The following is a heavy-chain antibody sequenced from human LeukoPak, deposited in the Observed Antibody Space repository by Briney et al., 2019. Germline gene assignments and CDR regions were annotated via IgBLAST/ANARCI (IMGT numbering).Heavy chain of an antibody. J-gene: IGHJ4*02. CDR1: KYTFTAYY. D-gene: IGHD6-13*01. V-gene: IGHV1-2*02. CDR2: INPNSGAT. Sequence: ASVKVSCKASKYTFTAYYLHWVRQAPGQGLEWMGSINPNSGATNYAQKFQGRVTMTRDTSINTAYMELSRLKSDDTAVYYCAREDDSSWFVDFWGQGTLVTVSS. CDR3: AREDDSSWFVDF.